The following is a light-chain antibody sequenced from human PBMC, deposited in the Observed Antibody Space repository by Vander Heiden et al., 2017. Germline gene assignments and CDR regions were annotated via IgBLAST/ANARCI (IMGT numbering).Light chain of an antibody. V-gene: IGKV1-5*03. CDR2: KAS. CDR3: QQYNSSPLT. Sequence: DIQMIQSPSTLSASVGDRVTITCRASQSISSWLAWYQQKPGKAPKLLIYKASSLESGVPSRFSGSGSGTEFTLTISSLQPDDFATYYCQQYNSSPLTFGGGTKVEIK. J-gene: IGKJ4*01. CDR1: QSISSW.